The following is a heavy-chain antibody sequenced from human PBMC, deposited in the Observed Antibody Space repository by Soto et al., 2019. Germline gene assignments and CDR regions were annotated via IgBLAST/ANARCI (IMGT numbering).Heavy chain of an antibody. Sequence: SDTLSLTCTVSGGSISSGGYYWSWIRQHPGKGLEWIGYIYYSGSTYYNPSLKSRVTISVDTSKNQFSLKLSSVTAADTAVYYCARGGGYCSGGSCYDAVWFDPWGQGTLVTVSS. D-gene: IGHD2-15*01. CDR3: ARGGGYCSGGSCYDAVWFDP. CDR1: GGSISSGGYY. CDR2: IYYSGST. V-gene: IGHV4-31*03. J-gene: IGHJ5*02.